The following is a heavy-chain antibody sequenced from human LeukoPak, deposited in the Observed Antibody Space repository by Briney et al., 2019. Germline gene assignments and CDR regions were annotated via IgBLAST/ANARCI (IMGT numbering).Heavy chain of an antibody. CDR2: IYYSGST. J-gene: IGHJ4*02. CDR1: GGSISSGGYS. CDR3: ARVPRGRILTGYYHGPFDY. D-gene: IGHD3-9*01. Sequence: KASETLSLTCAVSGGSISSGGYSWSWIRQPPGKGLEWIGYIYYSGSTYYNPSLKSRVTISVDTSKNQFSLKLSSVTAADTAVYYCARVPRGRILTGYYHGPFDYWGQGTLVTVSS. V-gene: IGHV4-31*11.